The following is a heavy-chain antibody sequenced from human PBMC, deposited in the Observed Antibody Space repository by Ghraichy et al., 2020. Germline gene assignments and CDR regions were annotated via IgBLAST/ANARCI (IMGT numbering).Heavy chain of an antibody. Sequence: GGSPRLSCSASGFTFSNYAMQWVRQTPGKGLEDVSAISANGGNTYYIGSVKGRFTVSRDNSKSTLYLQMSRLRAEDTAVYYCVKVGRDLWSGYYSGKIVDHWGQGALVSVSS. CDR3: VKVGRDLWSGYYSGKIVDH. CDR2: ISANGGNT. CDR1: GFTFSNYA. V-gene: IGHV3-64D*06. D-gene: IGHD3-3*01. J-gene: IGHJ4*02.